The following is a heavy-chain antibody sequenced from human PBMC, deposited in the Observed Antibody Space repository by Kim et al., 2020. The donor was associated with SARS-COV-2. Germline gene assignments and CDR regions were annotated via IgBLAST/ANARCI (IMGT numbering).Heavy chain of an antibody. J-gene: IGHJ4*02. V-gene: IGHV4-31*02. D-gene: IGHD6-13*01. Sequence: YYNPSLKSRVTISVDTSKNQFSLKLSCVTAADTAVHYCARGEAAAGPFDYWGQGTLVTVSS. CDR3: ARGEAAAGPFDY.